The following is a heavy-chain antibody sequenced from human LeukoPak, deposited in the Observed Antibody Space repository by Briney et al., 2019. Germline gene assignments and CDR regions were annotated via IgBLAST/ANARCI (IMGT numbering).Heavy chain of an antibody. D-gene: IGHD6-19*01. Sequence: GGSLRLSCAASGFTFSSYSMNWVRQAPGKGLEWVSSISSSSSYIFYADSVKGRYTISRDTAENSLYLQMNSLRAEDTAVYYCAKNIAVAGIDAFDIWGQGTMVTVSS. CDR1: GFTFSSYS. J-gene: IGHJ3*02. CDR3: AKNIAVAGIDAFDI. V-gene: IGHV3-21*01. CDR2: ISSSSSYI.